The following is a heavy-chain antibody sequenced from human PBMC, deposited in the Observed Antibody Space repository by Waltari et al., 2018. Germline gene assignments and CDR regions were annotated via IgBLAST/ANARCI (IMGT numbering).Heavy chain of an antibody. CDR2: ISHSGPT. CDR3: ARQEIIVEVTGDGFDI. J-gene: IGHJ3*02. V-gene: IGHV4-34*01. CDR1: GWSFSGYF. D-gene: IGHD2-21*02. Sequence: QVQLQQWGAGLLKPSETLSLTCAVYGWSFSGYFWSWIRPPPGKGLGWIGGISHSGPTNYNPSLKSRVTISLDTSKNQFSLKLSSVTAADTAVYYCARQEIIVEVTGDGFDIWGQGTMVTVSS.